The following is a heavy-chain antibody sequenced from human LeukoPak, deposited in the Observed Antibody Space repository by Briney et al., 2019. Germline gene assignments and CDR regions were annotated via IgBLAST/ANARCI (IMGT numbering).Heavy chain of an antibody. Sequence: SETLSLTCPVYAGSFSGYYCSWIRQPPGKGREWIGEINHSGRTNYSTSLKTRVTISVDTSKNQFSLKLSSVTAADTAVYYCARRTALYQRIDYWGQGTLVTVSS. CDR1: AGSFSGYY. V-gene: IGHV4-34*01. CDR2: INHSGRT. J-gene: IGHJ4*02. D-gene: IGHD3-16*01. CDR3: ARRTALYQRIDY.